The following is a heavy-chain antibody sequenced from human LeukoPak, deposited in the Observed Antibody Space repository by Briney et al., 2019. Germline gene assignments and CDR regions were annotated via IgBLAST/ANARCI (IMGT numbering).Heavy chain of an antibody. CDR2: IYTSGST. Sequence: SETLSLTCAVYGGSINSGSYYWSWIRQPAGKGLEWIGRIYTSGSTKYNPSLKSRVTISVDTSKNQFSLKLSSVTAADTAVYYCARVRRYYGSGSYYPPPLNWFDPWGQGTLVTVSS. V-gene: IGHV4-61*02. D-gene: IGHD3-10*01. CDR1: GGSINSGSYY. CDR3: ARVRRYYGSGSYYPPPLNWFDP. J-gene: IGHJ5*02.